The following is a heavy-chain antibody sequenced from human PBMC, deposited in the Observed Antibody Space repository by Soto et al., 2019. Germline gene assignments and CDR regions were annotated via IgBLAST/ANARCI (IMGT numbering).Heavy chain of an antibody. Sequence: QVQLVESGGGVVQPGTSLRLSCAASGFLFRNYAMHWVRQSPAKGLEWLAVISFDGANIFYAGAAKGRFTISRDNSKQTLHLQLDSLRPEDTGVYFCARDPYGGYIFDSWGQGTQVTLSS. CDR1: GFLFRNYA. CDR2: ISFDGANI. V-gene: IGHV3-30-3*01. J-gene: IGHJ4*02. CDR3: ARDPYGGYIFDS. D-gene: IGHD5-12*01.